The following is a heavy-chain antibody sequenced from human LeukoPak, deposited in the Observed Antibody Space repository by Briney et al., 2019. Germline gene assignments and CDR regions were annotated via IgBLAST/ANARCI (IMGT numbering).Heavy chain of an antibody. CDR3: ARDHHQGSGSYYNRAWGY. Sequence: ASVKVSCKASGYTFTSYGFSWVRQAPGQGLEYMGWISAYNGNTNYAQKLQGRVTVTTDTSTSTAYMELRSLRSDDTAVYYCARDHHQGSGSYYNRAWGYWGQGTLVTVSS. D-gene: IGHD3-10*01. J-gene: IGHJ4*02. V-gene: IGHV1-18*01. CDR1: GYTFTSYG. CDR2: ISAYNGNT.